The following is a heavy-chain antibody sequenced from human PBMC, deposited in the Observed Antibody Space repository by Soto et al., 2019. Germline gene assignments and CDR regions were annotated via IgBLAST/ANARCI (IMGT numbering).Heavy chain of an antibody. Sequence: QVQLVQSGAAVKKPGSSVKVSCPASGGTFSNYAIRWVRQAPGQGLEWMGGIIPISGTANYAQKFQGRVTITAGESTSTAYMELSSLRSEDTAVYYCARSQGSSTSLEIYYYYYYGMDVWGQGTTVTVSS. D-gene: IGHD2-2*01. CDR3: ARSQGSSTSLEIYYYYYYGMDV. CDR2: IIPISGTA. V-gene: IGHV1-69*01. J-gene: IGHJ6*02. CDR1: GGTFSNYA.